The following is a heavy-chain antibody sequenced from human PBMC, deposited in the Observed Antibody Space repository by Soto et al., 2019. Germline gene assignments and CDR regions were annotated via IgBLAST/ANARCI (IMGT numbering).Heavy chain of an antibody. Sequence: KPSETLSLTCTVSGGSVSSGSYYWSWIRQPPGKGLEWIGYIYYSGSANYNPSLKSRVTISVDTSKNQFSLKLSSVTAADTAVYYCARREQGQQWLVRGRGYFDYWGQGTLVTVSS. CDR1: GGSVSSGSYY. CDR2: IYYSGSA. CDR3: ARREQGQQWLVRGRGYFDY. D-gene: IGHD6-19*01. V-gene: IGHV4-61*01. J-gene: IGHJ4*02.